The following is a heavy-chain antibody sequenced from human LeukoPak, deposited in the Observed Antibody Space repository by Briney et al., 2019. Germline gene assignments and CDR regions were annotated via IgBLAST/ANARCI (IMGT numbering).Heavy chain of an antibody. CDR3: ANNWNYGQNDY. J-gene: IGHJ4*02. D-gene: IGHD1-7*01. CDR1: GFTFSSYA. Sequence: GGSLRLSCAASGFTFSSYAMSWVRQAPGKGLEWVSAISGSGGSTYYADSVKGRFTISRDNSKNTLYLHMNSLRAEDTAVYYRANNWNYGQNDYWGQGTLVTVSS. V-gene: IGHV3-23*01. CDR2: ISGSGGST.